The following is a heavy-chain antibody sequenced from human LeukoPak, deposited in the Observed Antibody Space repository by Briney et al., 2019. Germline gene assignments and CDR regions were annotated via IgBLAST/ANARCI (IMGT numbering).Heavy chain of an antibody. Sequence: SGGSLRLSCAASGFTFSSYGMHWVRQAPGKGLEWVAVISYDGSNKYYADSVKGRFTISRDNSKNTLYLQMNSLRSEDTAVYYCARGGIAAAGYYFDYWGQGTLVTVSS. J-gene: IGHJ4*02. CDR1: GFTFSSYG. CDR3: ARGGIAAAGYYFDY. CDR2: ISYDGSNK. V-gene: IGHV3-30*03. D-gene: IGHD6-13*01.